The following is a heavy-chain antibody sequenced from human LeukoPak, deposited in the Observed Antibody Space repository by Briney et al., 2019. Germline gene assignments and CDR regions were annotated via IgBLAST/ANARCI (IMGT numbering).Heavy chain of an antibody. Sequence: SLKVSCKASGGTFSSYAISWVRQAPGQELEWMGGIIPIFGTANYAQKFQGRVTITADESTSTAYMELSSLRSEDTAVYYCARDRTFEYDILTGYYNWFDPWGQGTLVTASS. J-gene: IGHJ5*02. D-gene: IGHD3-9*01. CDR3: ARDRTFEYDILTGYYNWFDP. V-gene: IGHV1-69*01. CDR1: GGTFSSYA. CDR2: IIPIFGTA.